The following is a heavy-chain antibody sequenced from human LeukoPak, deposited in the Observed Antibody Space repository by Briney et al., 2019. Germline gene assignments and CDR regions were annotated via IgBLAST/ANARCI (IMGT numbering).Heavy chain of an antibody. CDR3: ARVTYLWSGYSPFDY. CDR1: GYTFTGHY. Sequence: ASVKVSCKASGYTFTGHYMHWVRQAPGQGLEWMGWINPNSGGTNYAQKFQGRVTMTRDTSISTAYMELSRLRSDDTAAYYCARVTYLWSGYSPFDYWGQGTLVTVSS. V-gene: IGHV1-2*02. CDR2: INPNSGGT. D-gene: IGHD3-3*01. J-gene: IGHJ4*02.